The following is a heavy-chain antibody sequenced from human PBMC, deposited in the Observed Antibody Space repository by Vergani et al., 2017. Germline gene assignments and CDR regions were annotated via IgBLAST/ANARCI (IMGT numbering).Heavy chain of an antibody. J-gene: IGHJ4*02. D-gene: IGHD3-16*01. CDR3: VRPGDDYRDMITYFLDY. Sequence: QVQLVQSGAAVKKPGASVKLSCKSSGYIFNSYYIHWVRQAPGQGLERMGLLDPRGGPPTYAEKFEGRVTLTSDTSTSTFYMELRSLRSDDTAVYYCVRPGDDYRDMITYFLDYWGQGSLVSVSS. CDR2: LDPRGGPP. CDR1: GYIFNSYY. V-gene: IGHV1-46*02.